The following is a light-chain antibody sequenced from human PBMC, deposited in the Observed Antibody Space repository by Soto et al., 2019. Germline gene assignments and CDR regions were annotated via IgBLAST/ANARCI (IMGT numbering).Light chain of an antibody. CDR1: QSVSSY. Sequence: EIVLTQSPATLSLSPGERATLSCRASQSVSSYLAWYQQKPGQAPRLLIYDASNRATGIPARFSGSGSGTDFTLTISSLEPEDFAVYYCQQRSNWPPYTVGQGTKLAIK. CDR3: QQRSNWPPYT. V-gene: IGKV3-11*01. J-gene: IGKJ2*01. CDR2: DAS.